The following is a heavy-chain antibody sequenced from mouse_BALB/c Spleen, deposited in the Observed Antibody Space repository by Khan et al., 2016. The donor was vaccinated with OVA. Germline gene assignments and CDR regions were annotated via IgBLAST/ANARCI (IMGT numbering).Heavy chain of an antibody. Sequence: EVELVESGGGLVKPGGPLKLSCTTSGFTFSTYAMSWVRQTPEKRLEWVATISSGGDYTYYPDSVKGRFPISRDNAKSTLYLQMSSLRSEDTAMYYGARHNYGPFAYWGQGTLVTVSA. CDR1: GFTFSTYA. D-gene: IGHD1-1*01. J-gene: IGHJ3*01. CDR2: ISSGGDYT. CDR3: ARHNYGPFAY. V-gene: IGHV5-9-3*01.